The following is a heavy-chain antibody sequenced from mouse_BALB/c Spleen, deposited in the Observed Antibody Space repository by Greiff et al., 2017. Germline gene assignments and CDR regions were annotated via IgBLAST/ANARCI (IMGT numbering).Heavy chain of an antibody. CDR1: GFTFSSYT. J-gene: IGHJ2*01. V-gene: IGHV5-12-2*01. CDR2: ISNGGGST. D-gene: IGHD4-1*01. Sequence: EVKLVESGGGLVQPGGSLKLSCAASGFTFSSYTMSWVRQTPEKRLEWVAYISNGGGSTYYPDTVKGRFTISRDNAKNTLYLQMSSLKSEDTAMYYCARQRRLGFDYWGQGTTLTVSS. CDR3: ARQRRLGFDY.